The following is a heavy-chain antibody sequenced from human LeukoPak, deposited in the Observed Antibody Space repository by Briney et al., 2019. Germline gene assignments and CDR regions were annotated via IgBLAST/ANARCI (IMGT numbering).Heavy chain of an antibody. V-gene: IGHV3-20*01. CDR2: INWNGGST. Sequence: GGSLRLSCAASGFTFDDYGMSWVRQAPGKGLEWVSGINWNGGSTGYADSVKGRFTISRDNAKNSLYLQMNSLRAEDTALYHCARGITMVRGVKGYYFVYWGQGTLVTVSS. CDR1: GFTFDDYG. J-gene: IGHJ4*02. D-gene: IGHD3-10*01. CDR3: ARGITMVRGVKGYYFVY.